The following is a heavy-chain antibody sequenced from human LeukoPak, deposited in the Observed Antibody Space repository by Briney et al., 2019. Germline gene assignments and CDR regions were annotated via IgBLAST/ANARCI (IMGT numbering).Heavy chain of an antibody. Sequence: ASVKVSCKASGYTFTSYGISWVRQAPGQGLERMGWISAYNGNTNYAQKLQGRVTMTTDTSTSTAYMELRSLRSDDTAVYYCARASMELATYYYYYYGMGVWGQGTTVTVSS. D-gene: IGHD3-10*01. CDR2: ISAYNGNT. V-gene: IGHV1-18*01. CDR1: GYTFTSYG. CDR3: ARASMELATYYYYYYGMGV. J-gene: IGHJ6*02.